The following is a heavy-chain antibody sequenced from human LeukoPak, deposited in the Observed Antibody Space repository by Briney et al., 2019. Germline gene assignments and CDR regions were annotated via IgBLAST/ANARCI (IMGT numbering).Heavy chain of an antibody. CDR3: ARGGMDTSGSYMGDY. J-gene: IGHJ4*02. CDR2: ISGYNGNT. D-gene: IGHD1-26*01. V-gene: IGHV1-18*01. CDR1: GYTFTSYG. Sequence: ASVKVSCKASGYTFTSYGINWVRQAPGQGLEWMGWISGYNGNTNYAQRLQGRVAMTTDTPTSTAYMELRGLRSDDTAVYYCARGGMDTSGSYMGDYWGPGTLVTVDS.